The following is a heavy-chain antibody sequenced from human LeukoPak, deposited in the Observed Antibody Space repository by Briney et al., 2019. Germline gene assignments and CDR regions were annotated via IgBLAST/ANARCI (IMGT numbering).Heavy chain of an antibody. V-gene: IGHV3-66*01. D-gene: IGHD3-10*01. CDR3: AKSLWFGESTAPLDY. CDR1: EFSVGSNY. J-gene: IGHJ4*02. CDR2: IYSGGST. Sequence: PGGSLRLSCAASEFSVGSNYMTWVRQAPGKGLEWVSLIYSGGSTYYADSVKGRFTISRDNSKNTLYLQMNSLRAEDTAVYYCAKSLWFGESTAPLDYWGQGTLVTVSS.